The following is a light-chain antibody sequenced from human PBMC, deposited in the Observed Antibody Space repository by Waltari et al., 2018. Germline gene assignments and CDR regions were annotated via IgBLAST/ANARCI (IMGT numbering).Light chain of an antibody. CDR2: DVS. V-gene: IGLV2-14*02. Sequence: QSALTQPASVSGSPGQSITISCAGTSSDVGSYNLVSWYQHHPGKAPKLLLYDVSDRPSGVSNRFSGSKSANTASLTISGLQAEDEADYYCSSYTTSSTLVVFGGGTKLTVL. CDR3: SSYTTSSTLVV. CDR1: SSDVGSYNL. J-gene: IGLJ2*01.